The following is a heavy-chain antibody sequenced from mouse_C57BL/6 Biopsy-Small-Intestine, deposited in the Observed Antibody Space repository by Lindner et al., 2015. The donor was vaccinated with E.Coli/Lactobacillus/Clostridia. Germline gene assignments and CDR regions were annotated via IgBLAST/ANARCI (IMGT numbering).Heavy chain of an antibody. J-gene: IGHJ3*01. CDR2: INPGGGGT. V-gene: IGHV1-54*01. D-gene: IGHD2-5*01. Sequence: VQLQESGAELVRPGTSVKVSCKASGYAFTNYLIEWVKQRPGQGLEWIGVINPGGGGTQYNEKFKDKATLTADKSSNTAYMQLSSPTSEDSAVYFCAREGVTSWFAYWGQGTLVTVSA. CDR1: GYAFTNYL. CDR3: AREGVTSWFAY.